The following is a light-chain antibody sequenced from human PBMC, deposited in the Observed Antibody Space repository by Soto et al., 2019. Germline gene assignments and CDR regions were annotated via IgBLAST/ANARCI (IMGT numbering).Light chain of an antibody. CDR2: KAS. CDR1: QGIRND. J-gene: IGKJ1*01. V-gene: IGKV1-5*03. Sequence: DIQMTQSASSLSASVGDGVTVTCRASQGIRNDLAWYQHKPGKAPKLLIYKASSLESGVPLRFSGSGSGTEFTLTISSLQRDDFAPYYCQQYSTYSPTFGQGTKVDIK. CDR3: QQYSTYSPT.